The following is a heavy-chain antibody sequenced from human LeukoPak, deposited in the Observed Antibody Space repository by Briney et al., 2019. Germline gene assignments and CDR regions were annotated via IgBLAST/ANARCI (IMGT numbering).Heavy chain of an antibody. D-gene: IGHD1-26*01. Sequence: PSETLSLTCTVSAGSINSYYWSWIRQPPGKGLEWIGYIYYTGSTNYNPSLVSRVTISVDTSKNQFSLKLSSVTAADTAVYYCARAGTFFEYWGQGTLVTVSS. CDR2: IYYTGST. J-gene: IGHJ4*02. CDR1: AGSINSYY. CDR3: ARAGTFFEY. V-gene: IGHV4-59*01.